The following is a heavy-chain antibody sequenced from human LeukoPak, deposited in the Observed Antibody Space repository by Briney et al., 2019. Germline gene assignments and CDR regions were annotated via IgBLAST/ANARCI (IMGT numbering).Heavy chain of an antibody. Sequence: GGSLRLSCAASGFTFSSYAMSWVRQAPGKGLEWVSAISGSGGSTYYADSVKGRFTISRDNAKNTLYLQMNSLRAEDTAVYYCARGLAVAGTLDYWGQGTLVTVSS. V-gene: IGHV3-23*01. CDR1: GFTFSSYA. CDR2: ISGSGGST. D-gene: IGHD6-19*01. J-gene: IGHJ4*02. CDR3: ARGLAVAGTLDY.